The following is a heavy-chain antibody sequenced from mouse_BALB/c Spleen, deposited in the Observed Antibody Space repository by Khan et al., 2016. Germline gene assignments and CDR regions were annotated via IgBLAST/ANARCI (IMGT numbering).Heavy chain of an antibody. Sequence: QIQLVQSGPELKKPGETVKISCKASGYTFTDYSMHWVKQAPGKGLKWMGWINTETGEPTYADDFKGRFAFSLETSASTAYLQINNLKNADTATDFCAPITTVPFAYWGQGTLVTVAA. CDR3: APITTVPFAY. D-gene: IGHD1-1*01. V-gene: IGHV9-2-1*01. J-gene: IGHJ3*01. CDR2: INTETGEP. CDR1: GYTFTDYS.